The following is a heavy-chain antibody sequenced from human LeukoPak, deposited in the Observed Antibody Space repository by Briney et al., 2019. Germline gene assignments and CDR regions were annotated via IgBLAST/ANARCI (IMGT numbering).Heavy chain of an antibody. V-gene: IGHV3-30*02. CDR2: IWYGESNK. D-gene: IGHD2-2*01. CDR3: AKGATSCSSTSCPDAFDI. J-gene: IGHJ3*02. CDR1: GFTFSSFG. Sequence: PGGSLRLSCAASGFTFSSFGMHWVRQAPGKGLEWVAVIWYGESNKYYADSVKGRFTISRDNSKNTLYLQMNSLRAEDTAVYYCAKGATSCSSTSCPDAFDIWGQGTMVTVSS.